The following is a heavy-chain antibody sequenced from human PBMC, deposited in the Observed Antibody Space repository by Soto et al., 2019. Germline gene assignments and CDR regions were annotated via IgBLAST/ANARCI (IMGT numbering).Heavy chain of an antibody. J-gene: IGHJ4*02. D-gene: IGHD3-10*01. CDR1: GFAFSRFD. CDR3: TRDDWFPYLSFY. Sequence: GGSLRLSFSASGFAFSRFDLDWVLHAPWKVLEWISYISSSGSTAYYASSLEGRFTISRDNANNSVYLQMDSLRADDTAIYYCTRDDWFPYLSFYWGKGALVTVSS. CDR2: ISSSGSTA. V-gene: IGHV3-48*03.